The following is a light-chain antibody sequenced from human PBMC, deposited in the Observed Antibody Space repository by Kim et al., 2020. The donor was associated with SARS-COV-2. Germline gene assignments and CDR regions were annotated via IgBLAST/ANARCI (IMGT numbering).Light chain of an antibody. Sequence: QAGLTQPPSVSKGLRQTATLTCTGNSNNVGNQGAAWLQQHQGHPPKLLSYRNNNRPSGISERLSASRSGNTASLTITGLQPEDEADYYCSALDSSLDAVVFGGGTQLTFL. CDR3: SALDSSLDAVV. CDR2: RNN. CDR1: SNNVGNQG. V-gene: IGLV10-54*01. J-gene: IGLJ2*01.